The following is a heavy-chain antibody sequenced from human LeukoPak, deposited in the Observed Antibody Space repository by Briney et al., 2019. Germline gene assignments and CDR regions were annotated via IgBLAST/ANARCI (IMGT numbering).Heavy chain of an antibody. V-gene: IGHV5-51*01. D-gene: IGHD3/OR15-3a*01. Sequence: GESLKISCKGSGYSFTSYWIGWVRQMPGKGLEWMGTIYPDDSDTRYSPSFQGQVTISADRSITTAYLQWSSLNASDTAMYYCARHLGLRTLDYWGQGTLVTVSS. CDR1: GYSFTSYW. CDR2: IYPDDSDT. CDR3: ARHLGLRTLDY. J-gene: IGHJ4*02.